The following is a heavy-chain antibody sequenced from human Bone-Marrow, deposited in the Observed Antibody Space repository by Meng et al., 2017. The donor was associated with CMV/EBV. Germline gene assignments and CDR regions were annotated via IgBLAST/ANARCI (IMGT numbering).Heavy chain of an antibody. CDR3: ARDITYYYDSSGYYSMYY. V-gene: IGHV3-30*04. D-gene: IGHD3-22*01. Sequence: FSSFAIHWLHQAPGKGLEWVAVISYDGSNKYYADSVKGRFTISRDNSKSTLYLQMNSLRAEDTAVYYCARDITYYYDSSGYYSMYYWGQGTLVTVSS. CDR2: ISYDGSNK. J-gene: IGHJ4*02. CDR1: FSSFA.